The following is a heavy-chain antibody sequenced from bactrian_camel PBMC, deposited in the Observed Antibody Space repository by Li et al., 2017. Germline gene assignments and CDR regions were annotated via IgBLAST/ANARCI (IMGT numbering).Heavy chain of an antibody. J-gene: IGHJ6*01. Sequence: VQLVESGGGAVQAGGSLRLSCVASGYIYRSHCMGWIRQAPGKEREGVAAIGQHGDTSYADSVKGRFTISKDNSKNTVYLQMNNLKPEDTAIYGCAAANLLSCPRLLTTAGRSGYRGQGTQVTVS. D-gene: IGHD1*01. CDR3: AAANLLSCPRLLTTAGRSGY. V-gene: IGHV3S53*01. CDR1: GYIYRSHC. CDR2: IGQHGDT.